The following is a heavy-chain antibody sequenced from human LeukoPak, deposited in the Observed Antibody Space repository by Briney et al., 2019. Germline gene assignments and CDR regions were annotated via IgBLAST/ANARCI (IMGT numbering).Heavy chain of an antibody. V-gene: IGHV3-64*01. CDR2: ISSNGGST. CDR3: ARYCSGGSCNVSDAFDI. Sequence: GGSLRLSCAASGFTFSSYAMHWVRQAPGKGLEYVSAISSNGGSTYYANSVKGRFTISRDNSKNTLYLQMGSLRAEDMAVYYFARYCSGGSCNVSDAFDIWGQGTMVTVSS. J-gene: IGHJ3*02. CDR1: GFTFSSYA. D-gene: IGHD2-15*01.